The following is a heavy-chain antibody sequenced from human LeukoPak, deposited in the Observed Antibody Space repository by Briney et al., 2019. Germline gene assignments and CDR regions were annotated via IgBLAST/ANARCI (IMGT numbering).Heavy chain of an antibody. V-gene: IGHV5-51*01. D-gene: IGHD5-24*01. J-gene: IGHJ4*02. CDR1: GYTFAGYW. Sequence: LGESLQISCKGSGYTFAGYWIAWVRQLPGKGLEWMGIIYPGDSDTRYSPSFQGQVTISADKSISTAYLQWSSLKASDTAMYYCARQDGRALYYFDHWGQGALVTVSS. CDR2: IYPGDSDT. CDR3: ARQDGRALYYFDH.